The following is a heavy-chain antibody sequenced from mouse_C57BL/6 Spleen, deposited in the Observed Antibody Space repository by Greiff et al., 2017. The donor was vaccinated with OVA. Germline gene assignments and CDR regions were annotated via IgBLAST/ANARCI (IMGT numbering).Heavy chain of an antibody. CDR1: GYTFTSYW. CDR3: SSGGVSSYGSSFYWYFDV. V-gene: IGHV1-52*01. Sequence: QVQLQQSGAELVRPGSSVKLSCKASGYTFTSYWMHWVKQRPIQGLEWIGNIDPSDSETHYNQKFKDKATLTVDKSSSTAYMQLSSLTSEDSAVYYCSSGGVSSYGSSFYWYFDVWGTGTTVTVSS. D-gene: IGHD1-1*01. CDR2: IDPSDSET. J-gene: IGHJ1*03.